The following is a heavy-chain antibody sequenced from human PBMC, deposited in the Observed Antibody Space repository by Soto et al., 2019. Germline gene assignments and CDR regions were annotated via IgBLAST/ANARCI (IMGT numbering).Heavy chain of an antibody. CDR2: IIGSGGST. Sequence: GSLRLWGGASAGKFGSPDISLVRQETGKGREWVSAIIGSGGSTYYADSVKGRFTISRDNSKNTLYLQMNSLRAEDTAVYYCATSKGYYYYYVMDFWGQGTTVIGSS. V-gene: IGHV3-23*01. CDR3: ATSKGYYYYYVMDF. CDR1: AGKFGSPD. J-gene: IGHJ6*02.